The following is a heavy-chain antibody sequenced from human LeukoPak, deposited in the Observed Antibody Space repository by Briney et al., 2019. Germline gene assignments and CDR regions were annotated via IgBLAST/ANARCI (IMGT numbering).Heavy chain of an antibody. CDR3: ARFSYDYGGNVGEYYFDY. CDR2: IIPIFGTA. J-gene: IGHJ4*02. V-gene: IGHV1-69*13. D-gene: IGHD4-23*01. Sequence: ASVKVSCKASGGTFSSYAISWVRQAPGQGLEWMGGIIPIFGTANYAQKFQGRVTITADESTSTAYMELSGLRSEDTAVYYCARFSYDYGGNVGEYYFDYWGQGTLVTVSS. CDR1: GGTFSSYA.